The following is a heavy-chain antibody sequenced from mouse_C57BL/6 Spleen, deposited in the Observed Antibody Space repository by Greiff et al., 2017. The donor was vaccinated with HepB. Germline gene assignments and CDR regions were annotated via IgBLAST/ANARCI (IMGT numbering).Heavy chain of an antibody. CDR1: GFTFSDYY. V-gene: IGHV5-16*01. D-gene: IGHD1-1*01. CDR2: INYDGSST. CDR3: ARDSDYYGSSYGYFDV. Sequence: EVKLVESEGGLVQPGSSMKLSCTASGFTFSDYYMAWVRQVPEKGLEWVANINYDGSSTYYLDSLKSRFIISRDNAKNILYLQMSSLKSEDTATYYCARDSDYYGSSYGYFDVWGTGTTVTVSS. J-gene: IGHJ1*03.